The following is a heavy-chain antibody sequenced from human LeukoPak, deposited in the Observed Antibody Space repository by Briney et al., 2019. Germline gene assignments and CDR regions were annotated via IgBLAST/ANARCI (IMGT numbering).Heavy chain of an antibody. D-gene: IGHD4-23*01. CDR3: AREFNGGKALKY. CDR1: GYTFTSYY. CDR2: INPSGGST. J-gene: IGHJ4*02. Sequence: ASVKVSCKASGYTFTSYYMHWVRQAPGQGLEWMGIINPSGGSTSYAQKFQGRVTMTRDMSTSTVYMELSSLRSEDTAVYYCAREFNGGKALKYWGQGTLVTVSS. V-gene: IGHV1-46*01.